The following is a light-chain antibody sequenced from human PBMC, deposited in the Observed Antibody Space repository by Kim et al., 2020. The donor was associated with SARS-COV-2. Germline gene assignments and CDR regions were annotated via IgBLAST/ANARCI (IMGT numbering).Light chain of an antibody. CDR1: QGISSY. CDR2: AAS. CDR3: QQYYSYPT. Sequence: SASPGERVTITCRASQGISSYLAWYQQKPGKAPKLLIYAASTLQSGVPSRFSGSGSGTDFTLTISCLQSEDFATYYCQQYYSYPTFGQGTRLEIK. V-gene: IGKV1-8*01. J-gene: IGKJ5*01.